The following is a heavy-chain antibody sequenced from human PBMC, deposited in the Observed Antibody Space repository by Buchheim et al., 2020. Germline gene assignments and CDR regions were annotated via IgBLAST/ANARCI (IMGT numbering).Heavy chain of an antibody. CDR2: ITRSSSPI. D-gene: IGHD2-2*01. Sequence: DVQLVESGGGLVQPGGSLRLSCAASGFTFSSYSMNWVRQTPGKGLEWVSYITRSSSPIHYADSVRGRFTISRDNAKNLLFLQMNSLRTEDTGIYYCTRDPNALDYWGQGTL. CDR3: TRDPNALDY. J-gene: IGHJ4*02. CDR1: GFTFSSYS. V-gene: IGHV3-48*01.